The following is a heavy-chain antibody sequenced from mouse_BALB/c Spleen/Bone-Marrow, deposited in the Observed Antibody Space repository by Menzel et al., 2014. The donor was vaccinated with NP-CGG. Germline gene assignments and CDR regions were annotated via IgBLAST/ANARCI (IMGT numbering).Heavy chain of an antibody. J-gene: IGHJ3*01. D-gene: IGHD4-1*01. Sequence: QVQLQQFGPELVKPGASVKISCKASGYAFSISWMNWVKQRPGQGLEWIGRIYPGDGDTNYNGKFKGKATLTADKSSSTAYMQLSSLTSLDSAVYFCARTGPFGYWGQGTLVTVSA. CDR2: IYPGDGDT. V-gene: IGHV1-82*01. CDR1: GYAFSISW. CDR3: ARTGPFGY.